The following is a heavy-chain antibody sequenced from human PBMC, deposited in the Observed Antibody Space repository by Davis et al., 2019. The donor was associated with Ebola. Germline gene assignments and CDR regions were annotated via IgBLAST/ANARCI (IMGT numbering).Heavy chain of an antibody. CDR1: GFSLSTSGMC. J-gene: IGHJ6*02. V-gene: IGHV2-70*11. CDR2: IDWDDDK. CDR3: ARTVSPYSNYVGYYYYYYGMDV. Sequence: SGPTLVKPTQTLTLTCTFSGFSLSTSGMCVSWIRQPPGKALEWLARIDWDDDKYYSTSLKTRLTISKDTSKNQVVLTMTNMDPVDTATYYCARTVSPYSNYVGYYYYYYGMDVWGQGTTVTVSS. D-gene: IGHD4-11*01.